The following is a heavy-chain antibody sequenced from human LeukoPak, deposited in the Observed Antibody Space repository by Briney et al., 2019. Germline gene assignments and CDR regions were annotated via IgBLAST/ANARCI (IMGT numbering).Heavy chain of an antibody. J-gene: IGHJ4*02. Sequence: SETLSLTCAVHGGSFSGYYWSWIRQPPGKGLEWIGEINHSGSTNYNPSLKSRVTISVDTSKNQFSLKLSSVTAADTAVYYCARAFTYYDFWSGYLGRYFDYWGQGTLVTVSS. CDR3: ARAFTYYDFWSGYLGRYFDY. CDR2: INHSGST. CDR1: GGSFSGYY. V-gene: IGHV4-34*01. D-gene: IGHD3-3*01.